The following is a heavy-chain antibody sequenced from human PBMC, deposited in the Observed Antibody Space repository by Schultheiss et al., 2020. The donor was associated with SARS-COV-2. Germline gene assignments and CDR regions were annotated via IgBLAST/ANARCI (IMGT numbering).Heavy chain of an antibody. V-gene: IGHV3-33*01. D-gene: IGHD2-21*01. Sequence: GESLKISCAASGFIFNNYGMHWVRQAPGKELEWVAVIWYDGSNKFYADSVKGRFTISRDNSKSTLYMQMNSLRAEDTAVYYCARGGAAWPNAIRDDYFDYWGQGTLVTVSS. CDR2: IWYDGSNK. CDR1: GFIFNNYG. CDR3: ARGGAAWPNAIRDDYFDY. J-gene: IGHJ4*02.